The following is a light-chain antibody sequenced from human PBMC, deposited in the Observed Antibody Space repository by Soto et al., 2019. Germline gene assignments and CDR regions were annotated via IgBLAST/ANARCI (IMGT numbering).Light chain of an antibody. J-gene: IGLJ1*01. CDR1: SSDVGGYNY. Sequence: QSVLTQPASVSGSPGQSITISCTGTSSDVGGYNYVSWYQLHPGKAPKLMISEVTNRPSGVSSRFSGSKSGNTASLTISGLQADDEDDYYCSSYTSNSNPYVFGTGTKLTVL. V-gene: IGLV2-14*01. CDR3: SSYTSNSNPYV. CDR2: EVT.